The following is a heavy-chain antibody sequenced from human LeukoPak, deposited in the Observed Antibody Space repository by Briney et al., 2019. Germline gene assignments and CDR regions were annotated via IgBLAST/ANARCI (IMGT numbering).Heavy chain of an antibody. V-gene: IGHV3-23*01. D-gene: IGHD4-23*01. CDR2: ISDSGGST. CDR3: ARDSPDYGGKGFDY. CDR1: GFTFSNYA. J-gene: IGHJ4*02. Sequence: PGGSLRLSCAASGFTFSNYAMSWVRQAPGKGLEWVSGISDSGGSTYFADSVKGRFTISRDNSKNSLYLQMNSLRAEDTAIYYCARDSPDYGGKGFDYWGQGTLVTASS.